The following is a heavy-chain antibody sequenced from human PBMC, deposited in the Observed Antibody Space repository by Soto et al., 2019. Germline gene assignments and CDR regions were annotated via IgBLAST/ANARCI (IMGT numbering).Heavy chain of an antibody. V-gene: IGHV4-4*07. Sequence: KPSETLSLTCTVSGGSISNYFCNWIRQPAGKGLEWIGRTDNSGSTNYNPSLKSRITMSADTSRNQFSLKLNSVTAADTAVYYCARGGQDFWSGPFDYWGQGALVTVSS. CDR3: ARGGQDFWSGPFDY. CDR1: GGSISNYF. CDR2: TDNSGST. J-gene: IGHJ4*02. D-gene: IGHD3-3*01.